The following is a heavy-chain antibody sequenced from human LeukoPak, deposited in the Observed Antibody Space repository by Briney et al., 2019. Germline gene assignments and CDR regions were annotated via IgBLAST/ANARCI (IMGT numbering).Heavy chain of an antibody. V-gene: IGHV4-38-2*02. CDR3: ARSDYGDLAAFDI. D-gene: IGHD4-17*01. J-gene: IGHJ3*02. CDR2: IYHSGST. Sequence: PSETLSLTCTVSGYSISSGYYWGWIRQPPGKGLEWIGSIYHSGSTYYNPSLKSRVTISVDTSKNQFSLELSSVTAADTAVYYCARSDYGDLAAFDIWGQGTMVTVSS. CDR1: GYSISSGYY.